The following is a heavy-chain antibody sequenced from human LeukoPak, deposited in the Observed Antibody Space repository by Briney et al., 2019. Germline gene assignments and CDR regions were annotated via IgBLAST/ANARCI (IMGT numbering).Heavy chain of an antibody. CDR3: ARAPQWLVLGGYYGMDV. D-gene: IGHD6-19*01. CDR2: INHSGST. Sequence: SETLSLTCAVYGGSFSGYYWSWTRQPPGKGLEWIGEINHSGSTNYNPSLKSRVTISVDTSKNQFSLKLSSVTAADTAVYYCARAPQWLVLGGYYGMDVWDQGTTVTVSS. CDR1: GGSFSGYY. V-gene: IGHV4-34*01. J-gene: IGHJ6*02.